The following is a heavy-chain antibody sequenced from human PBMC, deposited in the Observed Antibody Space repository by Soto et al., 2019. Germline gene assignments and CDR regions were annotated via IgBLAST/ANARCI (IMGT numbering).Heavy chain of an antibody. V-gene: IGHV4-39*01. CDR3: ARKEISVTMPFDS. D-gene: IGHD4-17*01. CDR1: GGPIRTTSFY. J-gene: IGHJ4*02. CDR2: VYYSGTS. Sequence: QVQLQASGPGLVKPSETLSLTCAVFGGPIRTTSFYWGWFRQPPGKAPEWIGSVYYSGTSYKNPSLASRVTMSVDTSKNQFSLKLSSVTAADTAVYYCARKEISVTMPFDSWGQGTLVTVSS.